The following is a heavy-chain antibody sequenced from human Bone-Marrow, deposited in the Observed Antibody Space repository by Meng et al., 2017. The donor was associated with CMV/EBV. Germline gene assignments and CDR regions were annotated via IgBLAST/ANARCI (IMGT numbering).Heavy chain of an antibody. CDR1: GFTFSSYS. D-gene: IGHD2-2*01. V-gene: IGHV3-48*04. CDR2: ISSSGSTI. CDR3: ARVPAATYIRWFDP. J-gene: IGHJ5*02. Sequence: GGSLRLSCAASGFTFSSYSMNWVRQAPGKGLEWVSYISSSGSTIYYADSVKGRFTISRDNAKNSLYLQMNSLRAEDTAVYYCARVPAATYIRWFDPWGQRTLVTVSS.